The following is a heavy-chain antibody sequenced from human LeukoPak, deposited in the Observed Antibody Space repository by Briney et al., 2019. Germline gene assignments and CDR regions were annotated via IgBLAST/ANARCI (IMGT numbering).Heavy chain of an antibody. CDR2: ISGSGGST. J-gene: IGHJ4*02. CDR3: AKDLTGIAAAGTVEDY. Sequence: GGSLRLSCAASGFTSSSYAMSWVRQAPGKGLEWVSAISGSGGSTYYADSVKGRFTISRDNSKNTLYLQMNSLRAEDTAVYYCAKDLTGIAAAGTVEDYWGQGTLVTVSS. V-gene: IGHV3-23*01. D-gene: IGHD6-13*01. CDR1: GFTSSSYA.